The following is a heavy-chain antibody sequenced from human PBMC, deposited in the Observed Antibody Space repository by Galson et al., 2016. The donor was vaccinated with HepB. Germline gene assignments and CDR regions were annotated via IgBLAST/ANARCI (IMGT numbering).Heavy chain of an antibody. CDR3: ARMRAFDI. CDR2: ITHSGST. Sequence: SETLSLTCAVYGGSFSGAYWNWIRQSADKGLEWIGDITHSGSTNYNPSLESRVTISVDTSKNQFSLKLISVTAADTAVYYCARMRAFDIWSQWTMVTVSS. J-gene: IGHJ3*02. CDR1: GGSFSGAY. V-gene: IGHV4-34*01.